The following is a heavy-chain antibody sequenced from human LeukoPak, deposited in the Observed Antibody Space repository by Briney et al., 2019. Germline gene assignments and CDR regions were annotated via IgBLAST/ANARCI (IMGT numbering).Heavy chain of an antibody. CDR1: GGSISSGDYY. V-gene: IGHV4-30-4*01. D-gene: IGHD5-18*01. CDR2: IYYSGST. Sequence: PSQTLSLTCTVSGGSISSGDYYWSWFRQPPGKGLEWIGYIYYSGSTYYNPSLKSRVTISVDTSKNQFSLKLSSVTAADTAVYYCARGDTAMVTRPYFDYWGQGTLVTVSS. CDR3: ARGDTAMVTRPYFDY. J-gene: IGHJ4*02.